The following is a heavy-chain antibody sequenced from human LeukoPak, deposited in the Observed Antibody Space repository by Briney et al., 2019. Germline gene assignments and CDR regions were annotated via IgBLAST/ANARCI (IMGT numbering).Heavy chain of an antibody. D-gene: IGHD3-16*01. CDR1: GFTFSDYY. CDR2: ISSSGSTI. Sequence: GESLKISCAASGFTFSDYYMSWIRQAPGKGLEWVSYISSSGSTIYYADSVKGRFTISRDNAKNSLYLQMNSLRAEDTAVYYCARDRLLFGWFDPWGQGTLVTVSS. J-gene: IGHJ5*02. V-gene: IGHV3-11*04. CDR3: ARDRLLFGWFDP.